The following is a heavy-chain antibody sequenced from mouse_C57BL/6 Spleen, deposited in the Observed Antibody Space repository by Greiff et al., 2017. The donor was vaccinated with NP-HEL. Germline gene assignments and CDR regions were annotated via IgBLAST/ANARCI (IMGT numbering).Heavy chain of an antibody. Sequence: VKLQESGPGLVQPSQSLSITCTVSGFSLTSYGVHWVRQSPGKGLEWLGVIWSGGSTDYNAAFISRLSFSKDNSKSQVFFKMNSLQADDTAIYYCARGGIITTVVANWYFDVWGTGTTVTVSS. D-gene: IGHD1-1*01. CDR1: GFSLTSYG. CDR2: IWSGGST. V-gene: IGHV2-2*01. J-gene: IGHJ1*03. CDR3: ARGGIITTVVANWYFDV.